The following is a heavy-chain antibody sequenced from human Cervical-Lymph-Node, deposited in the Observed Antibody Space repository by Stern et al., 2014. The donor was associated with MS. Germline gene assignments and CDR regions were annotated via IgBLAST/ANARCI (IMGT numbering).Heavy chain of an antibody. V-gene: IGHV3-33*01. CDR1: GFTFSRYG. CDR3: AREKGACSGDDCHVNFDC. Sequence: VQLVESGGGVVQPGKSLRLSCAASGFTFSRYGMNWVRQAPGKGLEWVAVIWHDGSNVNYEDSVRGRFTISRDNSKSSLYLQMNSLRAEDTAVYYCAREKGACSGDDCHVNFDCWGQGTLVTVSS. D-gene: IGHD2-21*02. J-gene: IGHJ4*02. CDR2: IWHDGSNV.